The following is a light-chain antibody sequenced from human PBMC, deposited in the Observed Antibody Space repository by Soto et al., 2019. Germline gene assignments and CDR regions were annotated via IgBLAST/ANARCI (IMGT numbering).Light chain of an antibody. Sequence: EIVLTQSPGTLSLSPGERATLSCRASQRVSSSYLAWYQQKPVQAPRLLIYGASSRATGIPDRFSGSGSGTDFTLTISRLEPEDFAVYFCQQYGRSPPFTFGQGTKVEI. V-gene: IGKV3-20*01. CDR3: QQYGRSPPFT. CDR1: QRVSSSY. CDR2: GAS. J-gene: IGKJ2*01.